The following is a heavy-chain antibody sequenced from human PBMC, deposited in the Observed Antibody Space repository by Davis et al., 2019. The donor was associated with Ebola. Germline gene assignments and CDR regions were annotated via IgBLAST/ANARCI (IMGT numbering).Heavy chain of an antibody. V-gene: IGHV1-18*01. J-gene: IGHJ5*02. D-gene: IGHD6-13*01. CDR3: ARDREPYSSSWERNWFDP. Sequence: ASVKVSCKASGYTFTSYGISWVRQAPGQGLEWMGWISAYNGNTNYAQKLQGRVTMTTDTSTSTAYMELRSLRSDDTAVYYCARDREPYSSSWERNWFDPWGQGTLVTVSS. CDR2: ISAYNGNT. CDR1: GYTFTSYG.